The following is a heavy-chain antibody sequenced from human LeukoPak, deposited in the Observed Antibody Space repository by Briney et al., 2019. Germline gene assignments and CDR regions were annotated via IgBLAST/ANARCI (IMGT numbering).Heavy chain of an antibody. Sequence: SETLSLTCTVSGGSISSGGYYWSWIRQHPGKGLEWIGYIHYSGSTYYNPSLKSRVTISVDTSKNQFSLKLSSVTAADTAVYYCARGRYGSGYSPLRYWGQGTLVTVSS. CDR1: GGSISSGGYY. J-gene: IGHJ4*02. V-gene: IGHV4-31*03. CDR3: ARGRYGSGYSPLRY. D-gene: IGHD3-10*01. CDR2: IHYSGST.